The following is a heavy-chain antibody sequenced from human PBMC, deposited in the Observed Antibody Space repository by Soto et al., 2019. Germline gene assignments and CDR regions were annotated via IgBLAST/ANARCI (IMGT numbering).Heavy chain of an antibody. D-gene: IGHD5-18*01. Sequence: GGSLRLSCAASGFTFSSYCMHWVRQAPGKXLXXVSRPNRDGSSKSYADSVKGRFTISRDNPNTTLYPQINSPRAQHTALYYRARDGVGGYSYGYWDYYGMDVWGQGTTVTVSS. V-gene: IGHV3-74*01. J-gene: IGHJ6*02. CDR2: PNRDGSSK. CDR3: ARDGVGGYSYGYWDYYGMDV. CDR1: GFTFSSYC.